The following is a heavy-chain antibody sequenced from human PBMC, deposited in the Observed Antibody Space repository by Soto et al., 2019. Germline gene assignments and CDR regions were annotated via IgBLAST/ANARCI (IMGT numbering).Heavy chain of an antibody. J-gene: IGHJ4*02. D-gene: IGHD3-22*01. CDR3: AHRRGSYYYDSSASFDY. V-gene: IGHV2-5*02. CDR1: GFSLSTSGVG. CDR2: IYWDEDK. Sequence: QITLKESGPTLVNPTQTLTLTCTFSGFSLSTSGVGVGLIREPPGKALEWLALIYWDEDKGYSPSLKSRLTIPKDTPKNPVVLTMTNMDPVDTATYYCAHRRGSYYYDSSASFDYWGQGTLVTVCS.